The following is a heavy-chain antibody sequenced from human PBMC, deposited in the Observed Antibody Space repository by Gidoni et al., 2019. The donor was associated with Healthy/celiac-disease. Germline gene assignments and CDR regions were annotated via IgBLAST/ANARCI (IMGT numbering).Heavy chain of an antibody. Sequence: EVQLVESGGGLVKPGGSLRLSCAASGFTFSRYSMNWVRQAPGKGLEWVSSISSSSSYIYYADSVKGRFTISRDNAKNSLYLQMNSLRAEDTAVYYCARDPKKYSGSYKFDYWGQGTLVTVSS. D-gene: IGHD1-26*01. CDR3: ARDPKKYSGSYKFDY. CDR2: ISSSSSYI. CDR1: GFTFSRYS. V-gene: IGHV3-21*01. J-gene: IGHJ4*02.